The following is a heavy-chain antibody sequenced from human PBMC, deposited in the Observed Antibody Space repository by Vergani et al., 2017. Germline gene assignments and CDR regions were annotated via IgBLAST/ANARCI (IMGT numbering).Heavy chain of an antibody. Sequence: QVQVVQSGAEVKNSGASVKVSCKTSGYTFSHYYMHWVRQAPGQGLEWMGIINPSGGHTNYAQKFQGRVTMTRDTSTSTVYMELSSLRSEDTAIYYCARGDYGSLTGYGYLGQGALVTVS. CDR1: GYTFSHYY. CDR3: ARGDYGSLTGYGY. J-gene: IGHJ4*02. V-gene: IGHV1-46*03. CDR2: INPSGGHT. D-gene: IGHD3-9*01.